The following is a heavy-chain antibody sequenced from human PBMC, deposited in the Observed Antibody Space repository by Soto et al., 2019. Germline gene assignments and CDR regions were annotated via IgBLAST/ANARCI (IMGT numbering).Heavy chain of an antibody. J-gene: IGHJ4*02. CDR1: GCSFSSGSYY. D-gene: IGHD1-1*01. V-gene: IGHV4-61*01. CDR3: ARGRYNWKIGPRTLPDY. Sequence: SETLSLTCTVSGCSFSSGSYYWSWIRQPPGKGLEWIGYIYYSGSTNYNPSPKSRVTISIDTSKNQFSLKLSYVTAADTAVYYCARGRYNWKIGPRTLPDYWGQGTLVTVSS. CDR2: IYYSGST.